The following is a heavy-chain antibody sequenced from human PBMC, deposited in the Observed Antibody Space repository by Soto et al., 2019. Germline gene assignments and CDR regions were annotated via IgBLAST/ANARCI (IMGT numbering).Heavy chain of an antibody. Sequence: ASVKVSCKASGYTFTSYGISWVRQAPGQGLEWMGWISAYNGNTNYAQKLQGRVTMTTDTSTSTAYMELRSLRSDDTAVYYCATVDTAMVATEFDYWGQGTLVTVSS. CDR1: GYTFTSYG. CDR2: ISAYNGNT. CDR3: ATVDTAMVATEFDY. J-gene: IGHJ4*02. D-gene: IGHD5-18*01. V-gene: IGHV1-18*01.